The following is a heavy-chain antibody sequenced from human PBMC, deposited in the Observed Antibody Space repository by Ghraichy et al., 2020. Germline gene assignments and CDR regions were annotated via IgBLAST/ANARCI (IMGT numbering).Heavy chain of an antibody. CDR2: INPNSGGT. V-gene: IGHV1-2*02. D-gene: IGHD3-3*01. CDR1: GYTFTGYY. J-gene: IGHJ3*02. CDR3: ARVLETDLWSGYYTGAFDI. Sequence: ASVKVSCKASGYTFTGYYMHWVRQAPGQGLEWMGWINPNSGGTNYAQKFQGRVTMTRDTSISTAYMELSRLRSDDTAVYYCARVLETDLWSGYYTGAFDIWGQGTMVTVSS.